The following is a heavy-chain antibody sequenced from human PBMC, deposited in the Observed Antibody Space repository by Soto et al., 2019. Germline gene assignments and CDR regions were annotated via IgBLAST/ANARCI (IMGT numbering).Heavy chain of an antibody. CDR3: ARYTAVADPYYFDY. Sequence: PGGSLRLSCAASGFNFATYSMSWVRQAPGKGLEWVAGISDGVDRAYYGDSVRGRFTISRDTSKNMLYLHRNSLRAEDTAIYYCARYTAVADPYYFDYWGQGTLVTVSS. CDR2: ISDGVDRA. D-gene: IGHD6-19*01. V-gene: IGHV3-23*01. J-gene: IGHJ4*02. CDR1: GFNFATYS.